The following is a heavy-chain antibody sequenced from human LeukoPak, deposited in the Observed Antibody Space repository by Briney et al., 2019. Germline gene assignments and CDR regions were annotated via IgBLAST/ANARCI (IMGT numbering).Heavy chain of an antibody. V-gene: IGHV4-59*01. D-gene: IGHD4-23*01. CDR2: IYYSGST. Sequence: SETLSLTCTVSGGSISSNYWSWIRQPPGKGLEWIGYIYYSGSTNYNPSLKSRVTISVDTSKNQFSLKLSSVTAADTAVYYCASREVTETDAFDIWGQGTMVTVSS. CDR3: ASREVTETDAFDI. J-gene: IGHJ3*02. CDR1: GGSISSNY.